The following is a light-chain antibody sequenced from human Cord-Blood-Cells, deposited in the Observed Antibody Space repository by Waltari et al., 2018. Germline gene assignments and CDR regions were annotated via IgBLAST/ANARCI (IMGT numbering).Light chain of an antibody. CDR3: QQYDNLPLT. CDR2: DAS. Sequence: DIQMIKSRSSLSASVGDRVTITCQASQDISNYLNWYQQKPGKAPKLLIYDASNLETGVPSRFSGSGSVTDFTFTISSLQPEDIATYYCQQYDNLPLTFGGGTKVEIK. V-gene: IGKV1-33*01. CDR1: QDISNY. J-gene: IGKJ4*01.